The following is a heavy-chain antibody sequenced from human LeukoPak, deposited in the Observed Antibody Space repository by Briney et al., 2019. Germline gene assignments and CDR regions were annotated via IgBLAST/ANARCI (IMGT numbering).Heavy chain of an antibody. D-gene: IGHD3-22*01. CDR1: GGSFSGYY. J-gene: IGHJ4*02. Sequence: SETLSLTCAVYGGSFSGYYWSWIRQPPGKGLEWIGEINHSGSTNYSPSLKSRVTISVDTSKNQFSLKLSSVTAADTAVYYCARGQKRYYYDSSGYPLKSWGQGTLVTVTS. CDR3: ARGQKRYYYDSSGYPLKS. V-gene: IGHV4-34*01. CDR2: INHSGST.